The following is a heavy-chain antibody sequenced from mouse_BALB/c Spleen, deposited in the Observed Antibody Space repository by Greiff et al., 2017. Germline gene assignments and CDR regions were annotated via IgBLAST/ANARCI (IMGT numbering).Heavy chain of an antibody. CDR3: ARSAYYGNYGGFYFDY. D-gene: IGHD2-10*01. V-gene: IGHV3-8*02. CDR2: ISYSGST. CDR1: GDSITSGY. Sequence: EVKLQESGPSLVKPSQTLSLTCSVTGDSITSGYWNWIRKFPGNKLEYMGYISYSGSTYYNPSLKSRISITRDTSKNQYYLQLNSVTTEDTATYYCARSAYYGNYGGFYFDYWGQGTTLTVSS. J-gene: IGHJ2*01.